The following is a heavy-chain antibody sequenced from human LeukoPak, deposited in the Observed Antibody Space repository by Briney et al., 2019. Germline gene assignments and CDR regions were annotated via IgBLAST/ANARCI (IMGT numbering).Heavy chain of an antibody. J-gene: IGHJ3*02. V-gene: IGHV3-48*04. D-gene: IGHD2-2*01. CDR1: GFTFSYYS. CDR3: ERDAEYQLLYDDFDM. CDR2: ISSSSSTI. Sequence: PGGSLRLSCAASGFTFSYYSMNWVRQAPGKGLEWVSYISSSSSTIYYADSVKGRFTISRDNHKNLIYLQLNRLRAEDKAVYYCERDAEYQLLYDDFDMRGTGTMVTASS.